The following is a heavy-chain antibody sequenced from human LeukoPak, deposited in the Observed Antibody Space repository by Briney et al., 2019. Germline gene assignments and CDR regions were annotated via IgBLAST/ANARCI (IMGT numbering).Heavy chain of an antibody. D-gene: IGHD6-13*01. V-gene: IGHV5-51*01. J-gene: IGHJ6*02. CDR2: IHPGDSDT. CDR3: ARSIAAAGTSYYYYGMDV. CDR1: GHSFSTYW. Sequence: GESLKISCKGSGHSFSTYWIGWVRQTPGKGLEWMGVIHPGDSDTRYSPSFQGQVTISADKSISTAYLQWSSLKASDTAMYYCARSIAAAGTSYYYYGMDVWGQGTTVTVSS.